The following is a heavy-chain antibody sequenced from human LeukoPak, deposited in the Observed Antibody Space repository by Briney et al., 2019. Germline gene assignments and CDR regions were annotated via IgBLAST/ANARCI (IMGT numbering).Heavy chain of an antibody. Sequence: PGGSLRLSCAASGFTFSSYSMNWVRQAPGKGLEWVSSISSSSSYIYYADSVKGRFTISRDNAKNSLYLPMNSLRAEDTAVYYCARDTGDYGDYCDYWGQGTLVTVSS. V-gene: IGHV3-21*01. CDR1: GFTFSSYS. D-gene: IGHD4-17*01. CDR3: ARDTGDYGDYCDY. CDR2: ISSSSSYI. J-gene: IGHJ4*02.